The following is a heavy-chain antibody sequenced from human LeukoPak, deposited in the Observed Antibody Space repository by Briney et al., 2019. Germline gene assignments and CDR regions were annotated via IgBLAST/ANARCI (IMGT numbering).Heavy chain of an antibody. CDR2: ISGSGGAT. Sequence: GGSLRLSCAVSGFSFNSYAMSWVRQAPGKGLEWVSGISGSGGATYYADFVKGRFTISRDNSKNTLYLQMNSLRAEDTAVYYCATVQVPFTSISWYYFDYWGQGTLVTVSS. CDR3: ATVQVPFTSISWYYFDY. D-gene: IGHD6-13*01. V-gene: IGHV3-23*01. CDR1: GFSFNSYA. J-gene: IGHJ4*02.